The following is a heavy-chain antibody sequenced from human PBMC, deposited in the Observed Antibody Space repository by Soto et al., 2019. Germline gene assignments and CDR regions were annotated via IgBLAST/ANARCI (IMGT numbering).Heavy chain of an antibody. Sequence: ASVKVSCKASGGTFSSYTISWVRQAPGQGLEWMGRIIPILGIANYAQKFQGRVTITADKSTSTAYMELSSLRSEDTAVYYCARVGRVATSGGYYYMDVWGKGTTVTVSS. CDR1: GGTFSSYT. V-gene: IGHV1-69*02. CDR2: IIPILGIA. CDR3: ARVGRVATSGGYYYMDV. J-gene: IGHJ6*03. D-gene: IGHD5-12*01.